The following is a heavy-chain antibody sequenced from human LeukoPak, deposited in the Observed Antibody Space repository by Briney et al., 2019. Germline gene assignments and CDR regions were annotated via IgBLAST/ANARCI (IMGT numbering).Heavy chain of an antibody. CDR3: ARSPPRGPNYYYYYYMDV. J-gene: IGHJ6*03. V-gene: IGHV4-31*03. CDR2: IYYSGST. CDR1: GGSISSGGYY. Sequence: SETLSLTCTVSGGSISSGGYYWSWIRQHPGKGLEWIGYIYYSGSTYYNPSLKSRVTISVDTSKNQFSLKLSSVTAADTAVYYCARSPPRGPNYYYYYYMDVWGKGTTVTVSS.